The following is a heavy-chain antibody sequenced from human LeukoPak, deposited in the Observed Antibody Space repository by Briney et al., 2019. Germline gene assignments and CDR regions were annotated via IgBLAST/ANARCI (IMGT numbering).Heavy chain of an antibody. CDR2: MNPNSGNT. CDR3: ARGDYDFWSGYSIPNWFDP. D-gene: IGHD3-3*01. CDR1: GGTFSSYA. J-gene: IGHJ5*02. Sequence: ASVKVSCKASGGTFSSYAISWVRRAPGQGREWMGWMNPNSGNTGYAQKFQGRVTMTRNTSISTAYMELSSLRSEDTAVYYCARGDYDFWSGYSIPNWFDPWGQGTLVTVSS. V-gene: IGHV1-8*02.